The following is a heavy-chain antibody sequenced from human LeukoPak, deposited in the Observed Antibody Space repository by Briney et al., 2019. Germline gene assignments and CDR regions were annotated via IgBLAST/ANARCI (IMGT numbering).Heavy chain of an antibody. CDR2: IGTSGNSI. CDR1: GFTFSGYI. D-gene: IGHD6-19*01. Sequence: GVSLRFSGAASGFTFSGYIMNWVRQAPGQGLKWVSFIGTSGNSIYYADSVKGRFTGSRDNAKNSLYLQMNSLRAEDTAVYYCARDQWLDYWGQGTLVTVSS. V-gene: IGHV3-48*01. J-gene: IGHJ4*02. CDR3: ARDQWLDY.